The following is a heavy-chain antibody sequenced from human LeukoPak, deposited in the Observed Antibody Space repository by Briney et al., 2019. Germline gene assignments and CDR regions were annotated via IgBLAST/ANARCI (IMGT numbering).Heavy chain of an antibody. V-gene: IGHV1-69*13. D-gene: IGHD3-9*01. CDR3: ARGTESAYDILTGYYYYFDY. Sequence: ASVKVSCKASGGTFSSYAISWVRQAPGQGLEWMGGIIPIFGTANYAQKFQGRVTITADESTSTAYMELSSLRSEDTAVYYCARGTESAYDILTGYYYYFDYWGQGTLVTVSS. CDR1: GGTFSSYA. J-gene: IGHJ4*02. CDR2: IIPIFGTA.